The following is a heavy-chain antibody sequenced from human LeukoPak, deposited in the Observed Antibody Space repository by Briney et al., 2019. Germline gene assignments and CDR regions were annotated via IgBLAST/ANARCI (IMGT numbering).Heavy chain of an antibody. J-gene: IGHJ6*03. CDR3: ARDHRPEIQYYYMDV. D-gene: IGHD1-14*01. Sequence: PGGSLRLSCAASGFSLSNYGISWVRQAPGKGLEWVAALLYDGNTKHYADSVRGRFTISRDISTNTFYVQMNSLTAEDTAVYYCARDHRPEIQYYYMDVWGKGTTVAVSS. CDR2: LLYDGNTK. CDR1: GFSLSNYG. V-gene: IGHV3-33*01.